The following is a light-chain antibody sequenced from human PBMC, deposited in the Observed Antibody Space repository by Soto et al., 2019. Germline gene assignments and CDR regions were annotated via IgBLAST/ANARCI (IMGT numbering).Light chain of an antibody. J-gene: IGLJ3*02. Sequence: QSVLTQPASVSGSPGQSITISCTGTSSDVGGYNYVSWYQQHPGKAPKLMIYEVRNRPSGVSNRFSGSRSGITASLTISGLQAEDEADYYCSSYTGSGTLVFGGGTKLTV. V-gene: IGLV2-14*01. CDR2: EVR. CDR3: SSYTGSGTLV. CDR1: SSDVGGYNY.